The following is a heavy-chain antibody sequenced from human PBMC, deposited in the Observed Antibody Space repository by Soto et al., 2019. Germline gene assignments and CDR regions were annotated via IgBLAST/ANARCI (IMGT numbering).Heavy chain of an antibody. CDR2: INAGNGNT. CDR1: GYTSTNNG. D-gene: IGHD2-15*01. J-gene: IGHJ4*02. CDR3: ARDQRYCSGGSCYSVSPFDY. V-gene: IGHV1-3*01. Sequence: ASVKVSCKASGYTSTNNGMHWVRQAPGQRLEWMGWINAGNGNTKYSQKFQGRVTITRDTSASTAYMELSSLRSEDTAVYYCARDQRYCSGGSCYSVSPFDYWGQGTLVTVSS.